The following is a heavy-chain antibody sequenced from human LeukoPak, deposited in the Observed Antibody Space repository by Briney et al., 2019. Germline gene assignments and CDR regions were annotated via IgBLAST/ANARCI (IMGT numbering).Heavy chain of an antibody. CDR1: GASISSSDYY. J-gene: IGHJ4*02. CDR2: IYHSGST. CDR3: ARTIVGSTHYFDY. V-gene: IGHV4-39*01. Sequence: SETLSLTCTVSGASISSSDYYWDWGRKPPGKGLEWIGNIYHSGSTYYNPSLKSRVTISVHTSKNQLALQLNSVTAADTAVYYCARTIVGSTHYFDYWGQGTLVIVSS. D-gene: IGHD1-26*01.